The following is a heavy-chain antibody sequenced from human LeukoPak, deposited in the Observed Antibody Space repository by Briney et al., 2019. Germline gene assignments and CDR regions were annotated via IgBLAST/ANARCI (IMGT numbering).Heavy chain of an antibody. CDR1: GGSFSGYY. D-gene: IGHD3-10*01. CDR2: INHSGST. J-gene: IGHJ4*02. CDR3: ARGLHRGYYFDY. Sequence: SETLSLTCAVYGGSFSGYYWSWIRQPPGKGLEWIGEINHSGSTNCNPSLKSRVTISVDTSKNQFSLKLSSVTAADTAVYYCARGLHRGYYFDYWGQGTLVTVSS. V-gene: IGHV4-34*01.